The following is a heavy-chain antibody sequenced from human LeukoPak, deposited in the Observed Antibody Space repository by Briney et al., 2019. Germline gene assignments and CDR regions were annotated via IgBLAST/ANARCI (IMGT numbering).Heavy chain of an antibody. CDR1: GGSISTYY. Sequence: SETLSLTCTVSGGSISTYYWSWIRQPPGKGLEWIGYIYHSGSTKYNPSLKSRVTISVDTSKNQFSLKLSSVTAADTAVYFCARDGYSGNDGLWGQGTLVTVSS. J-gene: IGHJ4*02. V-gene: IGHV4-59*01. D-gene: IGHD5-12*01. CDR2: IYHSGST. CDR3: ARDGYSGNDGL.